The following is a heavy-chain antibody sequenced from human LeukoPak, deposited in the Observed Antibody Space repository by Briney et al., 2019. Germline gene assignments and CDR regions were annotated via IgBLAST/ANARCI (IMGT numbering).Heavy chain of an antibody. Sequence: GASVKVSCKASGYTFTGYYMHWVRQAPGQGLEWMGWINPNSGGTNYVQKFQGRVTMTRDTSISTAYMELSRLRSDDTAVYYCGSYCSSTSCYGRDDYWGQGTLVTVSS. CDR3: GSYCSSTSCYGRDDY. CDR2: INPNSGGT. CDR1: GYTFTGYY. J-gene: IGHJ4*02. D-gene: IGHD2-2*01. V-gene: IGHV1-2*02.